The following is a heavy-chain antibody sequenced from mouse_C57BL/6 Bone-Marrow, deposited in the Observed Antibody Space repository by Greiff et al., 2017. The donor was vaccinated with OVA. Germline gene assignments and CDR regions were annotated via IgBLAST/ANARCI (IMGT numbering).Heavy chain of an antibody. CDR1: GYSITSGYD. CDR2: ISYSGST. D-gene: IGHD4-1*01. Sequence: EVQLQESGPGMVKPSQSLSLTCTVTGYSITSGYDWHWIRHFPGNKLEWMGYISYSGSTNYNPSLKSRISITHDTSKNHFFLKLNSVTTEDTATYYCASERSGTYYAMDYWGQGTSVTVSS. J-gene: IGHJ4*01. CDR3: ASERSGTYYAMDY. V-gene: IGHV3-1*01.